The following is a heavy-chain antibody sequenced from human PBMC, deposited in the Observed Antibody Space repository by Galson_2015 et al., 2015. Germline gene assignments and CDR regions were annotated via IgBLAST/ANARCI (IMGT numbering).Heavy chain of an antibody. J-gene: IGHJ3*01. V-gene: IGHV3-7*01. Sequence: SLRLSCAASGFTFSDYWMSWVRQAPGKGLEWVANIKQDGSEQYYVDSVKGRFTISRDTAKDSLYLQMSSLRAEDTALYYCARDCAKGAADVWGPGTMVTVPS. D-gene: IGHD1-26*01. CDR2: IKQDGSEQ. CDR1: GFTFSDYW. CDR3: ARDCAKGAADV.